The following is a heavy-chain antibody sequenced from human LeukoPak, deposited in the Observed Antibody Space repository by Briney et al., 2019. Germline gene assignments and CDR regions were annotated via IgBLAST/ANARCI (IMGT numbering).Heavy chain of an antibody. CDR2: ISTSGST. D-gene: IGHD3-22*01. Sequence: SETLSLTCTVSGGSIGSYFWSWIRQPAGEGLEWIGRISTSGSTNYKSSLKSRVSMSIDTSKNQFSLKLSSVTAADTAVYYCARDGLDYYDSSGIDYWAREPSSPSPQ. CDR3: ARDGLDYYDSSGIDY. J-gene: IGHJ4*02. V-gene: IGHV4-4*07. CDR1: GGSIGSYF.